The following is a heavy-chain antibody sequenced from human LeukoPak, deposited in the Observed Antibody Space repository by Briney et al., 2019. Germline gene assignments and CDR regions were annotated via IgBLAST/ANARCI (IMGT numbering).Heavy chain of an antibody. V-gene: IGHV3-30*18. Sequence: GGSLRLSCVAYGFTFSNYWMTWVRQAPGKGLEWVAVISYDGSNKYYADSVKGRFTISRDNSKNTLYLQMVSLRAEDTAVYYCAKAVAVAGTGGYFDYWGQGTLVTVSS. J-gene: IGHJ4*02. D-gene: IGHD6-19*01. CDR1: GFTFSNYW. CDR3: AKAVAVAGTGGYFDY. CDR2: ISYDGSNK.